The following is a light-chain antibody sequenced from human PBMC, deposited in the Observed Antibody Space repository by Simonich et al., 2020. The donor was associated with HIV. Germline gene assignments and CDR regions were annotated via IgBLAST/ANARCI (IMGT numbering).Light chain of an antibody. CDR3: QQYNSHFPT. V-gene: IGKV1-5*03. Sequence: DIQMTQSPSTLSASVGDRVTITGRASQSINNWLAWYQQKPGKAPKLLIYKASTLESGVPSTFSGSGSGTEFTLTISSLQPDDFATYYCQQYNSHFPTFGQGTKVEIK. CDR1: QSINNW. CDR2: KAS. J-gene: IGKJ1*01.